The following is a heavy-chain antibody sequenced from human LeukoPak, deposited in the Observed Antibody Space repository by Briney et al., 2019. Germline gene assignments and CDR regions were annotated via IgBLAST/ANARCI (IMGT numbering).Heavy chain of an antibody. D-gene: IGHD1-26*01. Sequence: GASVKVSCKASGYTFTSYGISWVRQAPGQGLEWMGWISAYNGNTNYAQKLQGRVTMTTDTSTSTAYMELRSLRSDDTAVYYCARTYSGSYPHYYHGMDVWGQGTTVTVSS. CDR1: GYTFTSYG. CDR3: ARTYSGSYPHYYHGMDV. CDR2: ISAYNGNT. J-gene: IGHJ6*02. V-gene: IGHV1-18*01.